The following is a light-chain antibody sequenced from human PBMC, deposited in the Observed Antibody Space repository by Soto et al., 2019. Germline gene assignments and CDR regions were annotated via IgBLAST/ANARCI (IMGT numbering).Light chain of an antibody. J-gene: IGKJ1*01. CDR3: LQDDSYWA. CDR2: DAS. CDR1: QSISDW. Sequence: DIQMTQSPSTLSASVGDRVTITCRASQSISDWLAWYQQKPGKAPNLLIYDASSLESGVPSRFSGSGSGTEFTLTISSLQPDDFATYDFLQDDSYWAIGQGTKVEIK. V-gene: IGKV1-5*01.